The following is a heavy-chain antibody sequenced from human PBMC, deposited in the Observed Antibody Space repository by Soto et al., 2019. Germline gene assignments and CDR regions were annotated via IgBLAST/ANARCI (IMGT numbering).Heavy chain of an antibody. CDR2: IYYSGST. D-gene: IGHD6-19*01. J-gene: IGHJ4*02. CDR3: ARGGWSHDY. V-gene: IGHV4-59*01. CDR1: GGSISNSY. Sequence: SETLSLTCTVSGGSISNSYWSWIRQPPGKGLEWIGYIYYSGSTSYNPSLKSRVTISVDTSENQFSLKLRSVTAADTALYFCARGGWSHDYWGQGTLVTVS.